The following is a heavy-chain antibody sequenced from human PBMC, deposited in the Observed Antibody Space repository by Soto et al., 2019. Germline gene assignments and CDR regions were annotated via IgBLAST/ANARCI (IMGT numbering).Heavy chain of an antibody. D-gene: IGHD6-6*01. CDR2: ISSSSSYI. V-gene: IGHV3-21*01. CDR3: ARGIAARTPPDN. J-gene: IGHJ4*02. CDR1: GFSFSVYT. Sequence: GGSLRLSCAASGFSFSVYTMNWVRQAPGKGLEWVSSISSSSSYIYYADSLKGRFTISRDNAKNSVYLQMNSLRAEDTAVYYCARGIAARTPPDNWGQGTLVTVSS.